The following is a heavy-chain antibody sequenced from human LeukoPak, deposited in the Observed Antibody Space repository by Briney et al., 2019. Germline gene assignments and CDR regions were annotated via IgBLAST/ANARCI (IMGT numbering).Heavy chain of an antibody. V-gene: IGHV1-46*01. CDR3: ARYSSSWYDAFDI. D-gene: IGHD6-13*01. CDR1: GYTFTSYY. J-gene: IGHJ3*02. Sequence: ASVKVSCKASGYTFTSYYMHWVRRAPGQGLEWMGIINPSGGSTSYAQKFQGRVTMTRDMSTGTVYMELSSLRSEDTAVYYCARYSSSWYDAFDIWGQGTMVTVSS. CDR2: INPSGGST.